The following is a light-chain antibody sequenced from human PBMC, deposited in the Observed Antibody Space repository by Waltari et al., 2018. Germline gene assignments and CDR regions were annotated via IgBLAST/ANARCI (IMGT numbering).Light chain of an antibody. CDR1: SSNIVNNY. CDR3: LAWDASLSGWV. J-gene: IGLJ3*02. CDR2: WNN. V-gene: IGLV1-47*01. Sequence: QSVLTPPPPPSGTHGQAVPIPCPGSSSNIVNNYVYSYQQLPGTAPKLLVYWNNRRPSGLTDRFFASKSGTSASLAISGLRSEDEGDYYCLAWDASLSGWVFGGGTKVTVL.